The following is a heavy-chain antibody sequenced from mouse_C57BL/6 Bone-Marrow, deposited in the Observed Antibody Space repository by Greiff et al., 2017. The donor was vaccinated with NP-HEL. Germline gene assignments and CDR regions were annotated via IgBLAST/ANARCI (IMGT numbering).Heavy chain of an antibody. V-gene: IGHV1-64*01. CDR2: IHPNSGST. CDR3: ARSPAQATFDY. J-gene: IGHJ2*01. Sequence: QVQLQQSGAELVKPGASVKLSCKASGYTFTSYWMHWVKQRPGQGLEWIGMIHPNSGSTNYNEKFKSKATLTVDKSSSTAYMRLSSLTSEDSAVYYCARSPAQATFDYWGQGTTLTVSS. D-gene: IGHD3-2*02. CDR1: GYTFTSYW.